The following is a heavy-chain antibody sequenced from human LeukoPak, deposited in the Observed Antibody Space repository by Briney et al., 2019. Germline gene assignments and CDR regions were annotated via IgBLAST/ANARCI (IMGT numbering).Heavy chain of an antibody. CDR1: GGSISSSSYY. J-gene: IGHJ6*02. D-gene: IGHD3-3*01. Sequence: PSETLSLTCTVSGGSISSSSYYWGWIRQPPGKGLEWIGSIYYSGSTYYNPSLKSRVTISVDTSKNQFSLKLSSVTAADTAVYYCARQHHYDFWSGLEQYYYYYGMDVWGQGTTVTVSS. V-gene: IGHV4-39*01. CDR2: IYYSGST. CDR3: ARQHHYDFWSGLEQYYYYYGMDV.